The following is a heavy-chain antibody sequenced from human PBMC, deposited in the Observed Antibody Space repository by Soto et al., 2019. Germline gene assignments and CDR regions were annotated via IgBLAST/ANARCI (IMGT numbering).Heavy chain of an antibody. CDR3: ARGATIFGVAAYSYYEMEV. CDR1: GGTFSNYA. D-gene: IGHD3-3*01. Sequence: QVQLVQSGAEVKKPGSSVKVSCRASGGTFSNYAISWVRQAPGQGLEWMGGIVPAFGTPNYAQNLQGRITITADDSTTTVYMDLSSLRSEDTAVYYCARGATIFGVAAYSYYEMEVWGQGTPVTVSS. V-gene: IGHV1-69*01. J-gene: IGHJ6*02. CDR2: IVPAFGTP.